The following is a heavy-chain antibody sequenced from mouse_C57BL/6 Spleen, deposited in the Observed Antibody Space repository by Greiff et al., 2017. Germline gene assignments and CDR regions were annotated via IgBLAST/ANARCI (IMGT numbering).Heavy chain of an antibody. D-gene: IGHD2-3*01. CDR3: ARFYDGLPGDY. V-gene: IGHV3-6*01. J-gene: IGHJ2*01. Sequence: DVKLQESGPGLVKPSQSLSLTCSVTGYSITSGYYWNWIRQFPGNKLEWLGYISYDGSNNYNPSLKNRISITRDTSKNQFFLKLNSVTTEDTATYYCARFYDGLPGDYWGQGTTLTVSS. CDR1: GYSITSGYY. CDR2: ISYDGSN.